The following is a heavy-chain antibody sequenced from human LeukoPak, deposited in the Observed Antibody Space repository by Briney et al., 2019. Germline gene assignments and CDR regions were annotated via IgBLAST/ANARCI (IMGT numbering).Heavy chain of an antibody. V-gene: IGHV1-2*02. D-gene: IGHD6-19*01. Sequence: ASVKVSCNASGYTFTGYYMHLVRQAPGQGLEWMGWINPNSGGTNYAQKFQGRVTMTRDTSISTAYMELSRLRSDDTAVYYCASTHILRYSSGWYDYWGQGTLVTVSS. J-gene: IGHJ4*02. CDR2: INPNSGGT. CDR3: ASTHILRYSSGWYDY. CDR1: GYTFTGYY.